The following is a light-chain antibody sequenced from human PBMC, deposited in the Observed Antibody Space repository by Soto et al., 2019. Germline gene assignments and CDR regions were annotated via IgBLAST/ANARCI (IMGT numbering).Light chain of an antibody. J-gene: IGLJ1*01. CDR1: SSDVGTSNY. V-gene: IGLV2-8*01. CDR3: SSRSGTDILYV. Sequence: QSVLTQPPSASGSPGQSVTISCTGTSSDVGTSNYVSWYQQHPGKAPKLMIYEVTKRPSGVPDRFSGSKSGNTASLTVSGLQADDEADYYCSSRSGTDILYVFGTGNKVTVL. CDR2: EVT.